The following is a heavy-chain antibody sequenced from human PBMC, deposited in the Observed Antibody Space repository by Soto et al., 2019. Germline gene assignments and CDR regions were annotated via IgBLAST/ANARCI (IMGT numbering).Heavy chain of an antibody. CDR3: ARGPYCSGGSCSSDY. D-gene: IGHD2-15*01. Sequence: SSETLSLTCTVSGGSISSYYWSWIRQPAGKGLEWIGRIYTSGSTNYNPSLKSRVTMSVDTSKNQFSLKLSSVTAADTAVYYCARGPYCSGGSCSSDYWGQGTLVTVSS. CDR2: IYTSGST. CDR1: GGSISSYY. V-gene: IGHV4-4*07. J-gene: IGHJ4*02.